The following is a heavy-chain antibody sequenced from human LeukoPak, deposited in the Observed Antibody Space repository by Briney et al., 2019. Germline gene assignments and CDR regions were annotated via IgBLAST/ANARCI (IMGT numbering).Heavy chain of an antibody. V-gene: IGHV4-34*01. Sequence: SETLSLTCAVYGGSFSGYYWSWIRQPPGKGLEWIGEINHSGSTNYNPSLKSRVTISVDTSKNQFSLKLSSVTAADTAVYYCGRGGIVVVDYWGQGTLVTVSS. J-gene: IGHJ4*02. CDR1: GGSFSGYY. CDR2: INHSGST. CDR3: GRGGIVVVDY. D-gene: IGHD3-22*01.